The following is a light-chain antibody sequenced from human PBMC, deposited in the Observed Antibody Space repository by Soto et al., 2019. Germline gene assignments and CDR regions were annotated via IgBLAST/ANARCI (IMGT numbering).Light chain of an antibody. V-gene: IGLV2-23*02. J-gene: IGLJ3*02. CDR1: SSDVGIYTL. CDR3: CSYAGTGTWV. Sequence: QSVLTQPASVSGSPGQAITISCTGTSSDVGIYTLVSWYQQHPGKAPKFMIYEVTKRPSGVSDRFSGSKSGNTASLTISGLQAEDEADYYCCSYAGTGTWVFGGGTKLTVL. CDR2: EVT.